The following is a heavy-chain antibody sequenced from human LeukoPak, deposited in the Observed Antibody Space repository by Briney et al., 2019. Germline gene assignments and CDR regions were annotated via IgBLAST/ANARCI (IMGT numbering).Heavy chain of an antibody. CDR3: AKSYSSGWYAIVDT. J-gene: IGHJ5*02. D-gene: IGHD6-19*01. Sequence: AAVKVSFKASGYTLSSYVINWVGQATGQGLEWMGWMNPTSGNTGHAQKSQGRVTMTRNTSISTASMQLSSLRSEDTAVYYCAKSYSSGWYAIVDTWGQGTLVTVSS. CDR1: GYTLSSYV. CDR2: MNPTSGNT. V-gene: IGHV1-8*01.